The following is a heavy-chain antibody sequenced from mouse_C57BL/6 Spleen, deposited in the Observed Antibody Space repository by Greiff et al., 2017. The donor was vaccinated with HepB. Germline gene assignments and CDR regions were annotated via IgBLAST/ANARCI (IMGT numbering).Heavy chain of an antibody. D-gene: IGHD3-2*02. V-gene: IGHV1-82*01. Sequence: VKLLESGPELVKPGASVKISCKASGYAFSSSWMNWVKQRPGKGLEWIGRIYPGDGDTNYNGKFKGKATLTADKSSSTAYMQLSSLTSEDSAVYFCARRDSSGSFAYWGQGTLVTVSA. CDR3: ARRDSSGSFAY. J-gene: IGHJ3*01. CDR1: GYAFSSSW. CDR2: IYPGDGDT.